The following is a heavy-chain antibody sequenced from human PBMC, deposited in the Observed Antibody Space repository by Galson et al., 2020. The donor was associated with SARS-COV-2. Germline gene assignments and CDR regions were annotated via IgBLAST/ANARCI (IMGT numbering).Heavy chain of an antibody. CDR2: ISADGVTT. CDR1: GFTFRNYW. J-gene: IGHJ5*02. D-gene: IGHD6-6*01. CDR3: ARGYSSSSALSGGWFDP. Sequence: GGSLRLSCAASGFTFRNYWMHWVRQVPGKGLMWVSRISADGVTTNFADSVMGRVTISRDNAKNTLYLQMNSLRADDTAVYYCARGYSSSSALSGGWFDPWGQGTLVTVSS. V-gene: IGHV3-74*01.